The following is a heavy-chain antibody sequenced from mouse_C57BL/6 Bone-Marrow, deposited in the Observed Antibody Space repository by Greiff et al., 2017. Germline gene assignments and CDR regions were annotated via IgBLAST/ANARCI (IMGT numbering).Heavy chain of an antibody. J-gene: IGHJ3*01. CDR3: ARSSLYDGYYVGFAY. D-gene: IGHD2-3*01. CDR2: INPSSGYT. V-gene: IGHV1-7*01. CDR1: GYTFTSYW. Sequence: VQLQQSGADLAKPGASVQLSCKASGYTFTSYWMHWVKQRPGQGLEWIGYINPSSGYTKYNQKFKDKATLTADKSSSTAYMQLSSLTYEDSAVYYCARSSLYDGYYVGFAYWGQGTLVTVSA.